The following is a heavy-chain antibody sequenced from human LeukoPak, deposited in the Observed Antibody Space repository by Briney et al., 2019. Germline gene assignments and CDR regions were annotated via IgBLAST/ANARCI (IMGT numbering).Heavy chain of an antibody. CDR3: AREYDIVVVPAANYFDY. V-gene: IGHV3-30*03. Sequence: GGSLRLSCAASGFTFSSYGMHWVRQAPGKGLEWVAVISYDGSNKYYADSVKGRFTISRDNSKNTLYLQMNSLRAEDTAVYYCAREYDIVVVPAANYFDYWGQGTLVTVSS. CDR1: GFTFSSYG. CDR2: ISYDGSNK. J-gene: IGHJ4*02. D-gene: IGHD2-2*01.